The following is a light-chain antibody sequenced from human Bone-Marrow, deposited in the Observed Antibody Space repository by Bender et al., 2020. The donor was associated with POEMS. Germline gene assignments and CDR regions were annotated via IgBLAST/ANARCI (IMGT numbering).Light chain of an antibody. V-gene: IGLV2-8*01. Sequence: QSALTQPPSASGSPGQSVTISCTGTSSDVGGHNVVSWYQQHPGKVPKLLIYEVIKRPSGVPDRFSGSKSGNTASLTVSGLQAEDEADYYCSTFAGTKGVVFGGGTKLTVL. CDR2: EVI. J-gene: IGLJ3*02. CDR3: STFAGTKGVV. CDR1: SSDVGGHNV.